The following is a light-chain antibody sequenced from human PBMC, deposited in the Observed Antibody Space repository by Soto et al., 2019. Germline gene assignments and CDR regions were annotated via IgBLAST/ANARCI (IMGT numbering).Light chain of an antibody. V-gene: IGKV3-15*01. Sequence: EIVMTQAPATMSVSPGERATLSCRASQSVSSNLAWYQQKPGQAPRLLIYDASTRATGIPARFSGSGSGTEFTLTFSSLQSEDLAVYYCLQYNDWPRTFGQGTKVDIK. CDR3: LQYNDWPRT. J-gene: IGKJ1*01. CDR1: QSVSSN. CDR2: DAS.